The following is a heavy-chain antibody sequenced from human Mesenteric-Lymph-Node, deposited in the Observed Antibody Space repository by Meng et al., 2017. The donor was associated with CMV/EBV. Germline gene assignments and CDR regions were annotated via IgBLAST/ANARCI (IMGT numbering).Heavy chain of an antibody. CDR2: MNEYGSGK. J-gene: IGHJ4*02. V-gene: IGHV3-7*01. CDR1: GFSFSGFS. D-gene: IGHD2-2*01. Sequence: GESLKISCAASGFSFSGFSMSWVRQAPGKGLEWVAKMNEYGSGKDYVVSVKGRFTISRDNAKNSLYLQMNSLRAEDTAVYYCARPRGCSSNACHHFDYWGQGTLVPSPQ. CDR3: ARPRGCSSNACHHFDY.